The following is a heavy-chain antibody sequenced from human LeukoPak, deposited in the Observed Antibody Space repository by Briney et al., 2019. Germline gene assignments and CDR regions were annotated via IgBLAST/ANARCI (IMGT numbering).Heavy chain of an antibody. D-gene: IGHD6-19*01. Sequence: GGSLRLSXAASGLTFSSSWMYWVRQAPGKGLVWVSDINSDGSNTSYADSVRGRFTISRDNAKEMVHLQMNSLRAEDTAVYYCARAVSGWQAIDYWGQGTLVTVSS. J-gene: IGHJ4*02. CDR1: GLTFSSSW. V-gene: IGHV3-74*01. CDR2: INSDGSNT. CDR3: ARAVSGWQAIDY.